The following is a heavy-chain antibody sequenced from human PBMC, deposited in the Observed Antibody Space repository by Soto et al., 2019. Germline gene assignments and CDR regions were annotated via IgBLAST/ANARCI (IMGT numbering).Heavy chain of an antibody. V-gene: IGHV3-7*05. CDR1: GFTVGNYW. J-gene: IGHJ3*02. CDR2: IKGDGSAK. Sequence: EVQLVESGGGLVQPGGSLRLSCAASGFTVGNYWMTWVRQTPGKGLEWVANIKGDGSAKSYLDSVRGRLTVSRDTAENSLLLQMNLLRDEVTALYYCARDVSPGSSGYYSEAFDIWGQGTMFTV. D-gene: IGHD6-25*01. CDR3: ARDVSPGSSGYYSEAFDI.